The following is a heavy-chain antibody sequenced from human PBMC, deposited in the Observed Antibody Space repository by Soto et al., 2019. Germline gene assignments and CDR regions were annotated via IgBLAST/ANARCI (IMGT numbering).Heavy chain of an antibody. CDR3: AKDLLFSGGSCYFPYYYGMDV. D-gene: IGHD2-15*01. CDR2: ISYDESNK. V-gene: IGHV3-30*18. Sequence: GGSLRLSCAASGFTFSSYGMHWVRQAPGKGLEWMAVISYDESNKYYTDSVKGRFTISRDNSKNTLYLQMNSLRAEDTAVYYCAKDLLFSGGSCYFPYYYGMDVWGQGTTVTVSS. CDR1: GFTFSSYG. J-gene: IGHJ6*02.